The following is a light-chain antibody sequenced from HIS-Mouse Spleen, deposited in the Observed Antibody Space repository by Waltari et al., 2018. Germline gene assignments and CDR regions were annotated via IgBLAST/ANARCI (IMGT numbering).Light chain of an antibody. CDR1: SSDVGGYNY. CDR2: DVS. CDR3: SSYTSSSTLV. Sequence: QSALTQPASVSGSPGQSITISCTGTSSDVGGYNYVSWYQQHPGKAPKLMIYDVSNRPSGGSNRVSGSKSGNTASLTISGLQAEDEADYYCSSYTSSSTLVFGGGTKLTVL. V-gene: IGLV2-14*03. J-gene: IGLJ3*02.